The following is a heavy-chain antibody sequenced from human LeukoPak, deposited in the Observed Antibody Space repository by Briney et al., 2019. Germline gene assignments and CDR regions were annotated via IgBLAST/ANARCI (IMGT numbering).Heavy chain of an antibody. D-gene: IGHD2-2*01. V-gene: IGHV3-23*01. CDR2: ITSSGDNI. CDR1: GFPFSHHA. CDR3: ARGNQQLPRSTPDY. J-gene: IGHJ4*02. Sequence: GGSLRLSCTASGFPFSHHAMSWVRQAPGKGLEWVSAITSSGDNIYSADSVKGRFTVSRDNAKSTLYLHMNSLRAEDTAMYYCARGNQQLPRSTPDYWGQGTLVTVSS.